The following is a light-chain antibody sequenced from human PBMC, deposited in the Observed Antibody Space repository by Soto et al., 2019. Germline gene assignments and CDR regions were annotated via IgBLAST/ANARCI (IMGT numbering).Light chain of an antibody. J-gene: IGKJ1*01. CDR3: QQYNSYWT. V-gene: IGKV1-5*01. Sequence: DIQMSQSPSTLSAPLGDRVTITCRASERISSWLAWYQQKPGKAPKLLIYDASSLESGVPSRFSGSGSGTEFTLTISSLQPDDFATYYCQQYNSYWTFGQGSNVDVK. CDR2: DAS. CDR1: ERISSW.